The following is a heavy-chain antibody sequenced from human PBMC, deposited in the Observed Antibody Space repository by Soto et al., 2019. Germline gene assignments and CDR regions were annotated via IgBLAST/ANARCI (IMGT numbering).Heavy chain of an antibody. CDR2: IPYDGSNK. V-gene: IGHV3-30*03. CDR3: ATGQYCSSTSCYARAPTWFDP. CDR1: GFTFSSYG. J-gene: IGHJ5*02. Sequence: GGSLRPSCAASGFTFSSYGMHWVRQAPGKGLEWVAVIPYDGSNKYYADSVKGRFTISRDNSKNTLYLQMNSLRAEDTAVYYCATGQYCSSTSCYARAPTWFDPWGQGTLVTVSS. D-gene: IGHD2-2*01.